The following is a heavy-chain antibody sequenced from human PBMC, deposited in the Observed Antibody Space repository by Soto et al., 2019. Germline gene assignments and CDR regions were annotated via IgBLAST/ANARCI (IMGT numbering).Heavy chain of an antibody. J-gene: IGHJ4*02. CDR3: ASDGFGGNYVDY. D-gene: IGHD2-21*02. Sequence: QVQLVQSGAEVKKPGSSVKVSCKASGGTFSNYAISWVRRAPGQGLDWMGGILPFFGTANYAQKFQGRVTITADKATSTVYMELTRLTSDDTAVYYCASDGFGGNYVDYWGQGTLVTVSS. V-gene: IGHV1-69*06. CDR2: ILPFFGTA. CDR1: GGTFSNYA.